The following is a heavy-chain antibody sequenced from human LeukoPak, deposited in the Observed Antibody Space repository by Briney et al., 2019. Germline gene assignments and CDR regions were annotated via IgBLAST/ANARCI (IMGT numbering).Heavy chain of an antibody. D-gene: IGHD3-22*01. Sequence: GESLKISCKGSGYSFANYWIGWVRQMPGKGLEWMGIIYPADSDTRYSPSFQGQVTISADKSISTAYLQWSSLKASDTAMYYCARGSSSGYPAFDIWGQGTMVTVSS. CDR3: ARGSSSGYPAFDI. CDR2: IYPADSDT. CDR1: GYSFANYW. V-gene: IGHV5-51*01. J-gene: IGHJ3*02.